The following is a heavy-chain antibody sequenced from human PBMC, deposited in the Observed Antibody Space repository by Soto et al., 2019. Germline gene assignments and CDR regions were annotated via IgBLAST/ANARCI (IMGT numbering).Heavy chain of an antibody. CDR1: GYTFTGYY. CDR2: IIPIFGTA. J-gene: IGHJ5*02. V-gene: IGHV1-69*13. CDR3: ARVPRPDYCTNCNNWFDP. Sequence: SVKVSCKASGYTFTGYYMHWVRQAPGQGLEWMGGIIPIFGTANYAQKFQGRVTITADESTSTAYMELSSLRSEDTAVYYCARVPRPDYCTNCNNWFDPWGQGTLVTVSS. D-gene: IGHD2-8*01.